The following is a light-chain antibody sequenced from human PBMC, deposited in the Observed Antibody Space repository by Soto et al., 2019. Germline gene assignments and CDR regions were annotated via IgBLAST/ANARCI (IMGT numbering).Light chain of an antibody. Sequence: QPVLTQPPSASASLGASVTLTCTLSSGYSNYKVDWYQQRPGKGPRFVMRVGTGGIVGSKGDGIPDRFSVLGSGLNRNLTIKNIQEEDESAYHCGADHGSVSNFVYVFGTGTKLTVL. CDR1: SGYSNYK. J-gene: IGLJ1*01. V-gene: IGLV9-49*01. CDR2: VGTGGIVG. CDR3: GADHGSVSNFVYV.